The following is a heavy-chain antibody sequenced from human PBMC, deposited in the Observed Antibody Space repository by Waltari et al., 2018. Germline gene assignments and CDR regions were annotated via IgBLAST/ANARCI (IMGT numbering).Heavy chain of an antibody. CDR1: GGSISSYY. V-gene: IGHV4-4*07. Sequence: QVQLQESGPGLVKPSETLSLTCTVSGGSISSYYWSWIRQPAGKGLEWIGRIYTSGRTNYTPSLKSRVTISVDKSKNQFSLKLSSVTAADTAVYYCARDYPAKSMFDPWGQGTLVTVSS. J-gene: IGHJ5*02. CDR3: ARDYPAKSMFDP. CDR2: IYTSGRT.